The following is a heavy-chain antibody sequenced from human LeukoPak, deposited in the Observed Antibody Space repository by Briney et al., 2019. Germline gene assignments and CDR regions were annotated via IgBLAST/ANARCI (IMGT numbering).Heavy chain of an antibody. J-gene: IGHJ4*02. CDR1: GGSISSHY. V-gene: IGHV4-59*11. Sequence: SETLSLTCPVSGGSISSHYWSWIRQPPGKGLEWIGCIYYSGSTNYNPSLKSRVTISVDTSKNQFSLKLSSVTAADTAVYYCARGLVARGMATIYFDYRGQGTLVTVSS. D-gene: IGHD5-24*01. CDR2: IYYSGST. CDR3: ARGLVARGMATIYFDY.